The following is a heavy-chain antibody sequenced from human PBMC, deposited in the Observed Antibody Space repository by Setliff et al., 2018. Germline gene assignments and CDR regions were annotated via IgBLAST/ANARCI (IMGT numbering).Heavy chain of an antibody. V-gene: IGHV4-39*01. J-gene: IGHJ5*02. D-gene: IGHD3-22*01. CDR2: IYFPGNT. Sequence: SETLSLTCTVSGGSVRTSSYYWGWIRQSPGKGLEWIGSIYFPGNTYYSPSLKSRVTISADTSKNQFSLKLTSLTATDTAIYYCARHGRFYDFTDYFPNWFDPWGQGTLVTVSS. CDR1: GGSVRTSSYY. CDR3: ARHGRFYDFTDYFPNWFDP.